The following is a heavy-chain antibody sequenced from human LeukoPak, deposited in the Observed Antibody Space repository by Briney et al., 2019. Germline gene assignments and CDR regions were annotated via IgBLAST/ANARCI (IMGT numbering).Heavy chain of an antibody. CDR2: ISYDGSNK. D-gene: IGHD1-26*01. J-gene: IGHJ4*02. Sequence: GGSLRLSCAASGLRVSDYYMSWVRQAPGKGLEWVAVISYDGSNKYYADSVKGRFTISRDNSKNTLYLQMNGLRAEDTAVYYCARGLGAPGYWGQGTLVTVSS. V-gene: IGHV3-30-3*01. CDR1: GLRVSDYY. CDR3: ARGLGAPGY.